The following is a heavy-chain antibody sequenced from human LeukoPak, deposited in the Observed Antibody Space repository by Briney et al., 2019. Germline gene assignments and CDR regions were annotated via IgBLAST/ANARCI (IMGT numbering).Heavy chain of an antibody. D-gene: IGHD3-22*01. CDR2: IYTSGST. Sequence: SETLSLTCTVSGGSVSSGNYYWTWIRQPAGKGLEWIGRIYTSGSTYYNPSLKSRVTISVDTSKNQFSLKLSSVTAADTAVYYCARLDYYDSSSIDYWGQGTLVTVSS. J-gene: IGHJ4*02. V-gene: IGHV4-61*02. CDR3: ARLDYYDSSSIDY. CDR1: GGSVSSGNYY.